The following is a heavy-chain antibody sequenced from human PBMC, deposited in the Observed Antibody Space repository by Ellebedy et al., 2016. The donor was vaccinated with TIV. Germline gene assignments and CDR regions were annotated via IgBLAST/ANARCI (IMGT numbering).Heavy chain of an antibody. J-gene: IGHJ4*02. CDR2: IYSGGDR. V-gene: IGHV3-53*01. Sequence: PGGSLRLSCAASGFTFSVYWMRWFRQAPGKGLEWVSLIYSGGDRYYADSVKGRFTISRDNSNNTVYLQMNSLRVEDTAVYYCARDRHCVGGRCYSVWGQGTLVTVSS. CDR1: GFTFSVYW. D-gene: IGHD2-15*01. CDR3: ARDRHCVGGRCYSV.